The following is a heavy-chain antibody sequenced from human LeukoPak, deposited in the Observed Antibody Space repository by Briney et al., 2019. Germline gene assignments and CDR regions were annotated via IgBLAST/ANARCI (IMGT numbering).Heavy chain of an antibody. Sequence: SETLSLTCAVYGGSFSGYYWSWIRQPPGKGLEWIGEINHSGSTNYNPSLKSRVTISVDTSKNQFSLKLSSVTAADTAVYYCARGLGYCSGGSCYSGGSFDYWGQGTLVTVSS. V-gene: IGHV4-34*01. CDR1: GGSFSGYY. J-gene: IGHJ4*02. CDR2: INHSGST. D-gene: IGHD2-15*01. CDR3: ARGLGYCSGGSCYSGGSFDY.